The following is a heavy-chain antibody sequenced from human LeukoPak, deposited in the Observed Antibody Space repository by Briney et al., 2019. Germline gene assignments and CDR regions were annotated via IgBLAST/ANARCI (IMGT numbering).Heavy chain of an antibody. CDR2: ISSSSSYI. CDR1: GFTFSSYA. V-gene: IGHV3-21*01. CDR3: ARGIAARPGY. D-gene: IGHD6-6*01. J-gene: IGHJ4*02. Sequence: TGGSLRLSCAASGFTFSSYAMSWVRQAPGKGLEWVSSISSSSSYIYYADSVKGRFTISRDNAKNSLYLQMNSLRAEDTAVYYCARGIAARPGYWGQGTLVTVSS.